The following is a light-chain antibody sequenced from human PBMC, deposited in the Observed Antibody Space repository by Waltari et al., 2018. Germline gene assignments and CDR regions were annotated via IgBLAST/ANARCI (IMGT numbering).Light chain of an antibody. J-gene: IGLJ3*02. CDR3: QSADTTGSSWV. V-gene: IGLV3-25*03. Sequence: SYELTQPPSVSVSPGQTARITCSGAALPKQSSYCYRQKTGQAPRLLINEDRERPPGIPERFSFSSSGTTVTLTISGVQAEDEADYYCQSADTTGSSWVFGGGTKLTVL. CDR2: EDR. CDR1: ALPKQS.